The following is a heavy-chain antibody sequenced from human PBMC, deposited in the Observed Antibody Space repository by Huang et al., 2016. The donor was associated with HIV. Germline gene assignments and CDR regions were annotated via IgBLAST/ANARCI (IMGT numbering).Heavy chain of an antibody. D-gene: IGHD6-13*01. V-gene: IGHV3-15*01. CDR3: ATWSLTAAGGN. J-gene: IGHJ4*02. CDR1: GFAFSKVW. CDR2: NKTNVEGWTI. Sequence: EVQLVESGGGLVKPGSSLRVSCEAFGFAFSKVWMSWVRQAQGKGWDWFGHNKTNVEGWTIDYAAPVKDRFRISRDVLKGIMYLEMNNLKSDDTAIYYCATWSLTAAGGNWGRGTLVTVSS.